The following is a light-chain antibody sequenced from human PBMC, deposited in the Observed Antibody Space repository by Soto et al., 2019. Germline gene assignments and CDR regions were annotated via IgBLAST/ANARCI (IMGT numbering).Light chain of an antibody. CDR1: SSDVGGYKY. V-gene: IGLV2-8*01. CDR2: EVT. CDR3: SSYAGRNTDYV. Sequence: QSALTQPPSASGSPGQSVTISCTGTSSDVGGYKYVSWYQQHPGKAPKLMMYEVTKRPSGDPDRFSGSKSGNTASLTVSGLQDEDEADYYCSSYAGRNTDYVFGTGTKLTVL. J-gene: IGLJ1*01.